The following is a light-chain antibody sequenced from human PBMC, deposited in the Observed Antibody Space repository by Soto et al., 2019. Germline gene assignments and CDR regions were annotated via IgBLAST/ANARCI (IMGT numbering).Light chain of an antibody. CDR3: QQYDDFWT. Sequence: DIQLTQSPSTLSASVGDRVTITCRASQRVTTWLAWYQQKPGKAPKLLIHDTSIVQSGVPSRFSGSGSGTEFTLTISSLQPDDLATYYCQQYDDFWTFGQGTKVEIK. V-gene: IGKV1-5*01. J-gene: IGKJ1*01. CDR2: DTS. CDR1: QRVTTW.